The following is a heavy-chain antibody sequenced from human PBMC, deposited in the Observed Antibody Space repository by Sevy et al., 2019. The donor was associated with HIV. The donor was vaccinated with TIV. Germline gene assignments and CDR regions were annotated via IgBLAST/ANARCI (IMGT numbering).Heavy chain of an antibody. CDR3: AKDFYSGSHREFDY. V-gene: IGHV3-9*01. J-gene: IGHJ4*02. CDR2: ISWNSGSI. D-gene: IGHD1-26*01. CDR1: GFTFSSYS. Sequence: GGSLRLSCAASGFTFSSYSMNWVRQAPGKGLEWVSGISWNSGSIGYADSVKGRFTISRDNAKNSLYLQMNSLRAEDTALYYCAKDFYSGSHREFDYWGQGTLVTVSS.